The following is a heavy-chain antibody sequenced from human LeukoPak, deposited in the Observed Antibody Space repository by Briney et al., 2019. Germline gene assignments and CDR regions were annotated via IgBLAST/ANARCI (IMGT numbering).Heavy chain of an antibody. J-gene: IGHJ4*02. CDR1: GGSISSSSYY. D-gene: IGHD3-22*01. Sequence: PSETLSLTCTVSGGSISSSSYYWGWIRQPPGKGLEWIGSIYYSGSTYYNPSLKSRVTISLDTSKNQFSQFSLKLSSVTAADTAVYYCARVPSIVYDSSGYYPTYYFDYWGQGTLVTVSS. CDR3: ARVPSIVYDSSGYYPTYYFDY. CDR2: IYYSGST. V-gene: IGHV4-39*07.